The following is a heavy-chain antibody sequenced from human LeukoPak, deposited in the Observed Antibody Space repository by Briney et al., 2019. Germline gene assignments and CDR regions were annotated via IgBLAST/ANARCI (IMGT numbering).Heavy chain of an antibody. J-gene: IGHJ4*02. D-gene: IGHD1-26*01. CDR2: IYYSGST. V-gene: IGHV4-59*01. CDR1: GGSISSYY. Sequence: PSETLSLTCTVSGGSISSYYWSWIRQPPGKGLEWIGYIYYSGSTNYNPSLKSRVTISVDTSKNQFSLKPSSVTAADTAVYYCASLGADHYWGQGTLVTVSS. CDR3: ASLGADHY.